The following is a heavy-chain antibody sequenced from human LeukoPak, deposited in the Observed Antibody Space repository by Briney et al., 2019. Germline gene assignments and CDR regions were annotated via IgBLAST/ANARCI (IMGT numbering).Heavy chain of an antibody. CDR1: EFTFSSYG. Sequence: SGGSLRLSCAASEFTFSSYGMHWVRQAPGKGLEWEAFIRYDGSLKYYAESVKGRFTISRDNSKNTLYLQMDSLRAEDTAVYYCAKEIWPTVTTPGRTYFEHWGQGTLVTVSS. CDR3: AKEIWPTVTTPGRTYFEH. J-gene: IGHJ4*02. CDR2: IRYDGSLK. V-gene: IGHV3-30*02. D-gene: IGHD4-17*01.